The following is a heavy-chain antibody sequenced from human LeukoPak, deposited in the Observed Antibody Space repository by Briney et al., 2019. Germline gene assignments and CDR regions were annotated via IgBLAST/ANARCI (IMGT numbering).Heavy chain of an antibody. CDR3: AKSGGYGLIDY. V-gene: IGHV4-39*01. Sequence: SETLSLTCILSGVSLSSSYYYWGWIRHPPGKGLEWIGSIYYSGSTYYNSSLKSRVTISIDTSKNQVSLNLTSMTAADTAVYYCAKSGGYGLIDYWGQGTLVTVSS. CDR1: GVSLSSSYYY. CDR2: IYYSGST. D-gene: IGHD1-26*01. J-gene: IGHJ4*01.